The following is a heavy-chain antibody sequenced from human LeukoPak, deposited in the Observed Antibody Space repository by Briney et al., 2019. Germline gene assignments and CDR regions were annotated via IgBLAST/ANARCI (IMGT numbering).Heavy chain of an antibody. V-gene: IGHV4-34*01. Sequence: SETLSLTCAVYGGSFSGHYWSWIRQPPGKGPEWIGEINHSGRTNYNPSLQSRVTISVDPSKNQFSLKLGSVTAADTAVYYCARGSAIAATGSRFGMDVWGQGTTVTVSS. CDR3: ARGSAIAATGSRFGMDV. CDR1: GGSFSGHY. CDR2: INHSGRT. J-gene: IGHJ6*02. D-gene: IGHD6-13*01.